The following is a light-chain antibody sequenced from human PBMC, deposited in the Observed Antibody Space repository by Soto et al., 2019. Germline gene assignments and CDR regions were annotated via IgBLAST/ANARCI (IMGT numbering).Light chain of an antibody. CDR3: ASYASSNTVL. V-gene: IGLV2-14*03. CDR2: DVS. Sequence: QSVLTQPASVSGSPGQSITISCTGTRSDIGGYNYVSWYQQHPGKAPKLMIYDVSDRPSGVSNRCSGSKSGNTASLTISGLQAEYEADYYGASYASSNTVLFGGGTKLTVL. CDR1: RSDIGGYNY. J-gene: IGLJ2*01.